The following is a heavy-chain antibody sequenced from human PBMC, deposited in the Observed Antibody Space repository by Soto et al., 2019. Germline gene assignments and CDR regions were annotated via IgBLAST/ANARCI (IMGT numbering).Heavy chain of an antibody. D-gene: IGHD2-2*01. J-gene: IGHJ6*03. Sequence: GGSLRLSCTASGFTFGDYAMSWFRQAPGKGLEWVGFIRSKAYGGTTEYAASVKGRFTISRDDSKSIAYLQMNSLKTEDTAVYYCTRYSDCSSTSCYFNWSYYYYYYMDVWGKGTTVTVSS. CDR3: TRYSDCSSTSCYFNWSYYYYYYMDV. V-gene: IGHV3-49*03. CDR2: IRSKAYGGTT. CDR1: GFTFGDYA.